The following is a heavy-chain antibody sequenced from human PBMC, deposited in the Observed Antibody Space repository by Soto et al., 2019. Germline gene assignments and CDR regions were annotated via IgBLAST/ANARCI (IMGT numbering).Heavy chain of an antibody. Sequence: GGSLRLSCAVSGFTVSDHYMNWVRQAPGKGLEWVSSISSSSSYIYYADSVKGRFTISRDNAKNSLYLQMNSLRAEDTAVYYCAREGVVVPSPSGPWGQGTLVTVSS. V-gene: IGHV3-21*01. CDR2: ISSSSSYI. CDR1: GFTVSDHY. D-gene: IGHD2-15*01. J-gene: IGHJ5*02. CDR3: AREGVVVPSPSGP.